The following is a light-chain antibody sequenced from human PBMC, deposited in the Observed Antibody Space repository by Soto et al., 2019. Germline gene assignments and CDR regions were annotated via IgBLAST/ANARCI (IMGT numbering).Light chain of an antibody. CDR3: MQSTQLPPT. Sequence: DVVMTQSPLSRSVTPGQPASISCKSSQSLLHITGETFLFWYLQKPGQSPQLLIYEVSTRVSGVPDRFSGSGSGTDFTLEISRVETDDVGIYYCMQSTQLPPTFGQGTQLEIK. V-gene: IGKV2D-29*02. CDR1: QSLLHITGETF. CDR2: EVS. J-gene: IGKJ5*01.